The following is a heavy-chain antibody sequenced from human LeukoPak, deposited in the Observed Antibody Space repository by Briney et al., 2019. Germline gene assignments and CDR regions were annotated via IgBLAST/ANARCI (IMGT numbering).Heavy chain of an antibody. CDR3: AKDQGYYGSGSYLNWNDAFDI. V-gene: IGHV3-23*01. J-gene: IGHJ3*02. CDR1: GFTFSSYA. CDR2: ISGSGGST. Sequence: GGSLRLSCAASGFTFSSYAMRWVRQAPGKGLEWVSAISGSGGSTYYADSVKGRFTISRDNSKNTLYLQMNSLRAEDTAVYYCAKDQGYYGSGSYLNWNDAFDIWGQGTMVTVSS. D-gene: IGHD3-10*01.